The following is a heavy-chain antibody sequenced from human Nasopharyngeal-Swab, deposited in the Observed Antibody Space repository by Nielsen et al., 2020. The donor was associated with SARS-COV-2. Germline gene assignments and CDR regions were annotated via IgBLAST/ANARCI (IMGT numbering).Heavy chain of an antibody. Sequence: CQAPGKGLEWIGNIFSGGNTYYNPSLDSRVTISLDTSKNQFSLKLSSVTAADTAVYYCARGTDIPPDYWGQGTLVTVSS. V-gene: IGHV4-39*07. J-gene: IGHJ4*02. D-gene: IGHD3-9*01. CDR3: ARGTDIPPDY. CDR2: IFSGGNT.